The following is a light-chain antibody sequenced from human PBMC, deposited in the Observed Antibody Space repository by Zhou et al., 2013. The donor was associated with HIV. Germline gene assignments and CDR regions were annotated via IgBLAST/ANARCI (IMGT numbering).Light chain of an antibody. V-gene: IGKV3-20*01. Sequence: EIVMTQSPATLSLSPGERATLSCRASQSVDTYLAWYQQKPGQAPRLLIYGASNRATGIPDRFSASGSGTDFTLTISRLEPEDFAVYYCQQYGGSPMYTFGQGQLGDQT. CDR2: GAS. J-gene: IGKJ2*01. CDR3: QQYGGSPMYT. CDR1: QSVDTY.